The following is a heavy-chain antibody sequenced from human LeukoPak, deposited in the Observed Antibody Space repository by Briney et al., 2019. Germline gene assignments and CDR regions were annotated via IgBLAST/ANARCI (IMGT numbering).Heavy chain of an antibody. J-gene: IGHJ4*02. CDR2: INSDGSST. D-gene: IGHD7-27*01. CDR3: ATRSKANWGSGFGS. Sequence: PGGSLRLSCAASGFTFSSYGMTWVRQAPGKGLVWVARINSDGSSTTYADSVKGRFTISRDNAKNMLYLQMSSLRAEDTAVYYCATRSKANWGSGFGSWGQGILVIVSS. V-gene: IGHV3-74*01. CDR1: GFTFSSYG.